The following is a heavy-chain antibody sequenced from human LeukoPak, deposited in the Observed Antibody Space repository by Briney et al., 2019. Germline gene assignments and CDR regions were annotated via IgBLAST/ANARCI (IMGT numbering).Heavy chain of an antibody. CDR2: ISYSGST. CDR3: ARGAAIAGGGEDY. J-gene: IGHJ4*02. D-gene: IGHD2-2*02. V-gene: IGHV4-59*08. Sequence: PSETLSLTCTVSGGSISGYYWSWIRQRPGKGLEWVGYISYSGSTNYNPSLKSRVTISVDTSKNQFSLKLSSVTAADTAVYYCARGAAIAGGGEDYWGQGTLVTVSS. CDR1: GGSISGYY.